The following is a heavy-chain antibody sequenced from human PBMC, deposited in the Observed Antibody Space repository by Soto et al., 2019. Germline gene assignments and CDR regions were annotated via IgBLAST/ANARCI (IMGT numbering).Heavy chain of an antibody. CDR1: GGYIISSSYY. Sequence: PSVTLCVTCTVSGGYIISSSYYWGWIRQPPGKGLEWIGSIYYSGSTYYNPSLKSRVTISVDTSKNQFSLKLSSVTAADTAVYYCARASRYYDISLDYWGQGTLVTVSS. CDR3: ARASRYYDISLDY. V-gene: IGHV4-39*07. CDR2: IYYSGST. J-gene: IGHJ4*02. D-gene: IGHD3-9*01.